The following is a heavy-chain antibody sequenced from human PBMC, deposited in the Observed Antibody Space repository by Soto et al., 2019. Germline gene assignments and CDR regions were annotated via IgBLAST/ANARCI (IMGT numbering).Heavy chain of an antibody. Sequence: QVQLQELGPGLVRPSETLSLTCTVSGASIRSYYWSWIRQPPGKGLEWIGFIHHSGSTNYNPSLKSRLTMSVDTSKNQFSLKLSSVTAADTAVYYCTRGDSSSWRPHFDYWGQGTLVTVSS. CDR2: IHHSGST. CDR3: TRGDSSSWRPHFDY. J-gene: IGHJ4*02. D-gene: IGHD6-13*01. V-gene: IGHV4-59*01. CDR1: GASIRSYY.